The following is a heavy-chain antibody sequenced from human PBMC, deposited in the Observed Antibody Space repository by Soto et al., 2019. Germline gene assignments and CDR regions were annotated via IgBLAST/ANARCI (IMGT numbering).Heavy chain of an antibody. CDR2: IYYSGTT. D-gene: IGHD3-9*01. V-gene: IGHV4-59*01. Sequence: QVQLQESGPGLVKPSETLSLTCTVSGGSTRNYFWSWIRQPPGKGLEWIGCIYYSGTTNYNSSLKSRVTISLDTSKNQFSLRLRSVTAADTAVYYSARYVNPYDTAVWFDPWGQGTLVTVSS. CDR1: GGSTRNYF. CDR3: ARYVNPYDTAVWFDP. J-gene: IGHJ5*02.